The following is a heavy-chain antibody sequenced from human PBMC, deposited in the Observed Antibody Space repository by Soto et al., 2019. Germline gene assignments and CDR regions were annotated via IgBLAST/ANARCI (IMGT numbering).Heavy chain of an antibody. CDR1: GFTFDDYA. V-gene: IGHV3-9*01. J-gene: IGHJ4*02. CDR2: ISWNSGSI. D-gene: IGHD6-19*01. CDR3: AKASDPTPGIAVATFDY. Sequence: EVQLVESGGGLVQPGRSLRLSCAASGFTFDDYAMHWVRQAPGKGLEWVSGISWNSGSIGYADSVKGRFTISRDNAKNSLYLQMNSLRAEDTALYYCAKASDPTPGIAVATFDYWGQGTLVTVSS.